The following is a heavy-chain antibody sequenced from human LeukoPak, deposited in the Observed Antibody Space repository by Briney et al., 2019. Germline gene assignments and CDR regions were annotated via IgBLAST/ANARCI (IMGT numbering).Heavy chain of an antibody. CDR1: GGSFSGYY. Sequence: PSETLSLTCAVYGGSFSGYYWSWIRQPPGKGLEWIGEINHSGSTNYNPSLKSRVTISVDTSKNQFSLKLSSVTAADTAVYYCARRPPMARGWFDPWGQGTLVTVSS. CDR2: INHSGST. J-gene: IGHJ5*02. V-gene: IGHV4-34*01. CDR3: ARRPPMARGWFDP. D-gene: IGHD1-14*01.